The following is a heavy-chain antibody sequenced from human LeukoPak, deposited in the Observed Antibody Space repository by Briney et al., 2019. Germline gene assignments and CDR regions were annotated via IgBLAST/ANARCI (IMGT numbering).Heavy chain of an antibody. J-gene: IGHJ4*02. CDR3: VKGRISEDGLDF. D-gene: IGHD6-13*01. CDR1: GFTFSRSA. CDR2: ISSSGNT. Sequence: GGSRTLSCAASGFTFSRSAMTWVRQTPGKGLDWVSRISSSGNTYYADSVKGRFTISRDNSKNMLYLQMNSLRAEDTAVYYCVKGRISEDGLDFWRQGTLVTVSS. V-gene: IGHV3-23*01.